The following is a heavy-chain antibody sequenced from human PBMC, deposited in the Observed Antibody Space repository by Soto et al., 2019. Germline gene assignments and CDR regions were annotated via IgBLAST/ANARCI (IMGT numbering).Heavy chain of an antibody. CDR1: GFTFNVYG. CDR2: ISYDGSNK. V-gene: IGHV3-30*18. J-gene: IGHJ4*02. D-gene: IGHD3-10*01. CDR3: AKDRDYYYGSGSYSPFDY. Sequence: GGSLRLSCSASGFTFNVYGMHWVRQAPGKGLEWVSLISYDGSNKYYADSVKGRFTISRDNSKDKLYLQMYSLRVEDTAVYYCAKDRDYYYGSGSYSPFDYWGQGTLVTVSS.